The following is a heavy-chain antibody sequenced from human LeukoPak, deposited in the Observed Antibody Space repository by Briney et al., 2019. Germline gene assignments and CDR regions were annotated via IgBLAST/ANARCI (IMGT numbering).Heavy chain of an antibody. D-gene: IGHD3/OR15-3a*01. CDR3: AKVSGDFWAGFSGYYFDY. CDR2: ISGSGGST. CDR1: GFTFSSYA. J-gene: IGHJ4*02. Sequence: GGSLRLSCAASGFTFSSYAMSWVRQAPGKGLEWVSAISGSGGSTYYADSVKGRFTISRDNSKNTLYLQMNSLRAEDTAVYYCAKVSGDFWAGFSGYYFDYWGQGTLVTVSS. V-gene: IGHV3-23*01.